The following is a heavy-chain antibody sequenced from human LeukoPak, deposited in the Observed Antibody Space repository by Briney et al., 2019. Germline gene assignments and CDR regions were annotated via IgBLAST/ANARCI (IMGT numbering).Heavy chain of an antibody. J-gene: IGHJ4*02. D-gene: IGHD4-17*01. CDR2: ISSSSSYI. Sequence: GGSLRLSCAASGFTFSSYSMNWVRQAPGKGLEWVSSISSSSSYIYYADSVKGRFTISRDNAKNSLYLQMNSLRAEDTAVYYCARDRDTGDTFGYWGQGTLVTVSS. CDR3: ARDRDTGDTFGY. V-gene: IGHV3-21*01. CDR1: GFTFSSYS.